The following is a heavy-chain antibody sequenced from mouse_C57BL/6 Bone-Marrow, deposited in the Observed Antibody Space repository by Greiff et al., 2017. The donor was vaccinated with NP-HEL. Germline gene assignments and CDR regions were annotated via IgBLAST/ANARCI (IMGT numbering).Heavy chain of an antibody. J-gene: IGHJ1*03. Sequence: QVQLQQSGPELVKPGASVKISCKASGYAFSSSWMNWVKQRPGKGLEWIGRIYPGDGDTNYNGKFKGKATLTADKSSSTAYMQLSSLTSEDSAVYCCARISLFIYYYGSWYFDVWGTGTTVTVSS. CDR1: GYAFSSSW. D-gene: IGHD1-1*01. CDR2: IYPGDGDT. CDR3: ARISLFIYYYGSWYFDV. V-gene: IGHV1-82*01.